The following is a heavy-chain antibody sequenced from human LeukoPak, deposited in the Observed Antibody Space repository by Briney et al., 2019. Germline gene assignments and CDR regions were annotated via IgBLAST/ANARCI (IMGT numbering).Heavy chain of an antibody. D-gene: IGHD1-26*01. CDR2: IHHGGST. J-gene: IGHJ5*02. CDR3: ALAWDYRSGP. Sequence: SGTLSLTCAVSGDSISSGDWWSWWVRQPPGKGLEWIGEIHHGGSTNYHPSLKSRVTMSVDKPKNQFSLQLNSVTAADTAVYYCALAWDYRSGPWGQGTLVTVSS. V-gene: IGHV4-4*02. CDR1: GDSISSGDW.